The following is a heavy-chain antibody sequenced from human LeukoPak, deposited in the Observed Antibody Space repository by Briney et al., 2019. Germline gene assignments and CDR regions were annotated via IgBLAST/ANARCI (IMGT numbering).Heavy chain of an antibody. V-gene: IGHV3-30*18. D-gene: IGHD7-27*01. CDR2: ISYDGSNK. CDR1: GFTFSSYG. CDR3: AKDQEATGAADY. J-gene: IGHJ4*02. Sequence: GRSLRLSCAASGFTFSSYGMHWVRQAPGKGLEWVAVISYDGSNKYYADSVKGRFTISRDNSKNTLYLQMNSLRAEGTAVYYCAKDQEATGAADYWGQGTLVTVSS.